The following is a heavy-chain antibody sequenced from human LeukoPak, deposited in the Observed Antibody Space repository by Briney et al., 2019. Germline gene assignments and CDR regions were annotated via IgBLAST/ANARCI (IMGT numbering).Heavy chain of an antibody. Sequence: GGSLRLSCAASGFTFSSYSMNWVRQAPGKGLYWFSSISSSSSYIYYADSVKGRFAISRDNAKNSLYLQMNSLRAEDTAVYYCARVSASTGTPSVWCQGTLVTVSS. V-gene: IGHV3-21*01. CDR3: ARVSASTGTPSV. D-gene: IGHD1-1*01. CDR2: ISSSSSYI. J-gene: IGHJ4*02. CDR1: GFTFSSYS.